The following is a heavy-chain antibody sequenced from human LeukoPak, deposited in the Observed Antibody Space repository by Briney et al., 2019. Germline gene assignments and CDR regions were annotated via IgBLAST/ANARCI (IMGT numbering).Heavy chain of an antibody. Sequence: PGGSLRLSCAASGFTFSSYAMHWVRQAPGKGLEWVAVISYDGSNKYYADSVKGRFTISRDNSKNTLYLQMNSLRAEDTAVYYCASLPGHYYYDSSGDPVGWGQGTLVTVSS. J-gene: IGHJ4*02. D-gene: IGHD3-22*01. CDR2: ISYDGSNK. CDR1: GFTFSSYA. CDR3: ASLPGHYYYDSSGDPVG. V-gene: IGHV3-30-3*01.